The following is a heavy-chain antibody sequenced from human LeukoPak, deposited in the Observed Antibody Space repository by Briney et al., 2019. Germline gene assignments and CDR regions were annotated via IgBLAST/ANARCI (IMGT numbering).Heavy chain of an antibody. J-gene: IGHJ4*02. D-gene: IGHD6-13*01. CDR3: AKDRFGRRRYSSSFDY. Sequence: GSLRLSCAASGFTFSSYAMSWVRQAPGKGLEWVSAISGSGGSTYYADSVKGRFTISRDNSKNTLYLQMNSLRAEDTAVYYCAKDRFGRRRYSSSFDYWGQGTLVTVSS. V-gene: IGHV3-23*01. CDR2: ISGSGGST. CDR1: GFTFSSYA.